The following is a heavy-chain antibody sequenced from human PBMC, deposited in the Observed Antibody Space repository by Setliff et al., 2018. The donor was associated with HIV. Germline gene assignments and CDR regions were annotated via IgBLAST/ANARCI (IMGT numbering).Heavy chain of an antibody. J-gene: IGHJ4*02. CDR1: GYTFDGHY. Sequence: ASVKVSCKTSGYTFDGHYLHWVRQAPGQGLEWMGRISPNNFNTQYAKNFQGRVTMTWDTSTSTGYMEVYRLRSDDTAVYFCARSCRSSGYCHFDYWGQGTLVTVTS. V-gene: IGHV1-2*06. D-gene: IGHD3-22*01. CDR3: ARSCRSSGYCHFDY. CDR2: ISPNNFNT.